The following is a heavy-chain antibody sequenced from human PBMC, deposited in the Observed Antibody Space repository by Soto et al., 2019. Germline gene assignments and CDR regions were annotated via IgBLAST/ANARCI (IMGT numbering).Heavy chain of an antibody. D-gene: IGHD3-22*01. CDR3: SGTSLPIVMGYYYGMDV. V-gene: IGHV4-4*07. CDR2: IYTSGST. J-gene: IGHJ6*02. CDR1: GGSISSYY. Sequence: PSETLSLTCTVSGGSISSYYWSWIRQPAGKGLEGIGRIYTSGSTNYNPSLKSRVTMSVDTSKNQFSLKLSSVTAADTAVYYCSGTSLPIVMGYYYGMDVWGQGTTVTVSS.